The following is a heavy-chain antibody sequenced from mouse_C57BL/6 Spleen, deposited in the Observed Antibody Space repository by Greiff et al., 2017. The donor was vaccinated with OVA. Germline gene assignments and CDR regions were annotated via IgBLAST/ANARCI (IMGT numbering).Heavy chain of an antibody. CDR3: ARHNRDYFDY. J-gene: IGHJ2*01. D-gene: IGHD2-2*01. V-gene: IGHV5-15*01. CDR1: GFTFSDYG. CDR2: ISNLAYSI. Sequence: EVNLVESGGGLVQPGGSLKLSCAASGFTFSDYGMAWVRQAPRKGPEWVAFISNLAYSIYYADTVTGRFTISRENAKNTLYLEMSSLRSEDTAMYYCARHNRDYFDYWGQGTTLTVSS.